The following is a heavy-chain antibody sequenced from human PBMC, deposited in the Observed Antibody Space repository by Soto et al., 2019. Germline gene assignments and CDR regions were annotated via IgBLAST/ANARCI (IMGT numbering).Heavy chain of an antibody. D-gene: IGHD6-13*01. Sequence: LRXYFAGSGFTLISYPMSWVRQAPGKGLEWVSSISASGDSTHNADSVKGRFAISRDNSKNTLDLQLNSLTADDTAVYYCAKGGLYNSSWYEGYWGQGTLVTVSS. J-gene: IGHJ4*02. CDR2: ISASGDST. V-gene: IGHV3-23*01. CDR1: GFTLISYP. CDR3: AKGGLYNSSWYEGY.